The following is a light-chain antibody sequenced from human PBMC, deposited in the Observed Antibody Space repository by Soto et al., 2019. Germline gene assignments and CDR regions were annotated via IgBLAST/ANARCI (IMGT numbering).Light chain of an antibody. J-gene: IGLJ2*01. CDR1: SSNIGAGYD. Sequence: QSVLTQPPSVSGAPGQRVTISFTGSSSNIGAGYDVYWYQQLPGTAPKLLIYGNSNRPSGVPERFSGSKSATSASLAITGLQAEDEADYYCQSYDSSLTGAVFGGGTKLTVL. CDR2: GNS. CDR3: QSYDSSLTGAV. V-gene: IGLV1-40*01.